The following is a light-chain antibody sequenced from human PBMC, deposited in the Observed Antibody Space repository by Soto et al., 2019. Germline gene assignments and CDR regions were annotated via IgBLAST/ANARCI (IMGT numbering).Light chain of an antibody. CDR1: SSDVGGYNF. CDR2: EVS. Sequence: QSALTQPPSASGSPGQSVTISCTGTSSDVGGYNFVSWYQQHPGKAPKLMIYEVSKRPSGIPDRFSGSKSGNTASLTVSGLQAEDEADYYCSSYAGNRHFYVFGNGTKVTVL. CDR3: SSYAGNRHFYV. J-gene: IGLJ1*01. V-gene: IGLV2-8*01.